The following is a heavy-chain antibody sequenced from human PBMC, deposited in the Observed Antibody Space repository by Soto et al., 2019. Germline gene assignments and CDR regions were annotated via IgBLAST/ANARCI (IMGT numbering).Heavy chain of an antibody. CDR3: ARDRLLDHGIFDY. J-gene: IGHJ4*02. D-gene: IGHD1-1*01. Sequence: GGSLRLSCAASGFTFSSYGMHWVRQAPGKGLEWVAVIWYDGSNKYYADSVKGRFTISRDNSKNTLYLQMNSLRAEDTAVYYCARDRLLDHGIFDYWGQGTLVTVS. CDR1: GFTFSSYG. V-gene: IGHV3-33*01. CDR2: IWYDGSNK.